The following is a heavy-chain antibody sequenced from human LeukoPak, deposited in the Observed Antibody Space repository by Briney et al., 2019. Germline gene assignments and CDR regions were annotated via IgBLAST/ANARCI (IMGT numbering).Heavy chain of an antibody. CDR1: GGYISTSSYY. D-gene: IGHD1-1*01. CDR2: IFYSGST. J-gene: IGHJ5*02. V-gene: IGHV4-39*01. Sequence: SETLSLTCTVSGGYISTSSYYWGWVRQPPGKGLEWIGNIFYSGSTYYSPSLKSRVTISVDTSKNQFSLKLTSVTAADTAVYYCARPVPSRLGWFDPWGQGTLVTVSS. CDR3: ARPVPSRLGWFDP.